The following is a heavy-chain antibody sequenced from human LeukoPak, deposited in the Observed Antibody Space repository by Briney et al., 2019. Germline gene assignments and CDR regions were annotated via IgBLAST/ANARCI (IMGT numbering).Heavy chain of an antibody. J-gene: IGHJ4*02. CDR2: IGGSGGGT. CDR3: ARNDFGSGWLGDY. CDR1: GFTFSTYA. Sequence: PGGSLRLSCAASGFTFSTYAMSWVRQAPGKGLEWVSTIGGSGGGTYYAESVKGRFIISRDTSKNTLFLQMNSLRAEDTALYYCARNDFGSGWLGDYWGQGTLVTASS. V-gene: IGHV3-23*01. D-gene: IGHD6-19*01.